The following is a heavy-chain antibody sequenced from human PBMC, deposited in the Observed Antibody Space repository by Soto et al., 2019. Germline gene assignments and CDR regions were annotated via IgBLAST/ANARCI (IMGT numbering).Heavy chain of an antibody. D-gene: IGHD3-10*01. J-gene: IGHJ2*01. CDR2: IIPMFGST. CDR1: GGTFNNLA. V-gene: IGHV1-69*01. Sequence: QVQLVQSGAEVKKPGSSVKLSCNAAGGTFNNLAVSWVRQAPGQGLEWMGEIIPMFGSTNYAQRFQGRVTITADESRSKAYMYLSSLRSDDTAIYYCARGGRMGNWYFDLWGRGTLVTVSS. CDR3: ARGGRMGNWYFDL.